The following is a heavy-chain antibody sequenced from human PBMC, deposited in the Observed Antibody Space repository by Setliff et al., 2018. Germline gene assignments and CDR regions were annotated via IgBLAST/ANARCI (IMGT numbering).Heavy chain of an antibody. D-gene: IGHD1-1*01. V-gene: IGHV1-69*13. CDR1: GDILTTYA. Sequence: GASVKVSCKASGDILTTYAIHWVRQAPGQGLEWMGMIIPIFGSPHYAQRFQDRVIITADVSTRTAYMDLSSLRSEDTAIYYCARDSQLGFYYFDSWGRGTLVTVSS. J-gene: IGHJ4*02. CDR3: ARDSQLGFYYFDS. CDR2: IIPIFGSP.